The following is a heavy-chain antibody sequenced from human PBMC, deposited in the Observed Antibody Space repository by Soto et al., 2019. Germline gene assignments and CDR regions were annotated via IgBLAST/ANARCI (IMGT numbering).Heavy chain of an antibody. CDR2: TNEDGSII. J-gene: IGHJ4*02. CDR3: TRDIGGWGAY. Sequence: EVQLVESGGGLVQPGGSLRLSCAASGFTFSSYWMHWVRQAPGKGLVWVSRTNEDGSIINYADSVKGRFTISRDNAKDILYLEMNSLRVEDTAVYYCTRDIGGWGAYWGQGALVTVPS. V-gene: IGHV3-74*01. CDR1: GFTFSSYW. D-gene: IGHD3-10*01.